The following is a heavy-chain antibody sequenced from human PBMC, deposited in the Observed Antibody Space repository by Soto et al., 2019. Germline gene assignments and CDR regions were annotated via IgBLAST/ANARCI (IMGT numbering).Heavy chain of an antibody. CDR1: GGSISSGGYY. V-gene: IGHV4-31*03. Sequence: SETLSLTCTVSGGSISSGGYYWSWIRQHPGKGLEWIGYIYYSGSTYYNPSLKSRVTISVDTSKNQFSLKLSSVTAADTAVYYCARGNRGTVNPLYRYYFDYWGQGTLVTVSS. D-gene: IGHD2-2*02. CDR3: ARGNRGTVNPLYRYYFDY. J-gene: IGHJ4*02. CDR2: IYYSGST.